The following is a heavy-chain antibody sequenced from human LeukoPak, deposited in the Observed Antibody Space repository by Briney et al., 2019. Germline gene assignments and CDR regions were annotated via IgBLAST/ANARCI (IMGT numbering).Heavy chain of an antibody. CDR1: GGSISSHY. V-gene: IGHV4-59*11. CDR3: ARDQGVEGALDY. D-gene: IGHD1-26*01. J-gene: IGHJ4*02. CDR2: IYYSGTT. Sequence: PSETLSLTCTVSGGSISSHYWSWIRQPPGKGLEWIGYIYYSGTTHYNPSLKSRVTISVDTSKNQFSLRLSSVTAADTAVHYCARDQGVEGALDYWGQGTLVTVSS.